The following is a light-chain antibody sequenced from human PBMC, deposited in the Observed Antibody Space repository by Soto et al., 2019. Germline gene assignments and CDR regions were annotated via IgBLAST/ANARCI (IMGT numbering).Light chain of an antibody. J-gene: IGLJ2*01. CDR2: SND. Sequence: QSVLTQSPSASGTPGQRVTISCSGSSSNIGSNTVNWYHQLPGKAPKLLIYSNDQRPSGVPDRFSGSKSGTSASLAISGLQSEDEADYYCAAWDDSLNGVVFGGGTKLTVL. V-gene: IGLV1-44*01. CDR3: AAWDDSLNGVV. CDR1: SSNIGSNT.